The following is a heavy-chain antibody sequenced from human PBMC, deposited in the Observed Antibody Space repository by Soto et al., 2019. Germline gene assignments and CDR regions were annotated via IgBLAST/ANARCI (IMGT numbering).Heavy chain of an antibody. V-gene: IGHV3-33*01. CDR1: GFTFSSYG. J-gene: IGHJ4*02. CDR2: IWYDGSNK. CDR3: ARDPVFWSGYYTRGGRFDY. Sequence: QVQLVESGGGVVQPGRSLRLSCAASGFTFSSYGMHWVRQAPGKGLEWVAVIWYDGSNKYYADSVKGRFTISRDNSKNTLYLHMNSLRAEDTAVYYCARDPVFWSGYYTRGGRFDYWGQGSLVTVSS. D-gene: IGHD3-3*01.